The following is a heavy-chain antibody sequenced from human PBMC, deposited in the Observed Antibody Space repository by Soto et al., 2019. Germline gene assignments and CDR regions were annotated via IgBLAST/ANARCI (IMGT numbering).Heavy chain of an antibody. CDR2: INANSGDP. V-gene: IGHV1-2*02. CDR1: GYTFSGHY. J-gene: IGHJ4*02. D-gene: IGHD6-19*01. Sequence: QVQLVQSGAEVKKPGASVRVSCKASGYTFSGHYMHWIRQAPGQGPEWLGWINANSGDPDRAPKFQDRLTMSRYTSISTAYMELSRLISDDTAVYYCARGGALDGTSPPFNHWGQGTLVTVSS. CDR3: ARGGALDGTSPPFNH.